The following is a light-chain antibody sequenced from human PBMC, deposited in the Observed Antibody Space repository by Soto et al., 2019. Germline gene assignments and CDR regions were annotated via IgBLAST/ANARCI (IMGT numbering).Light chain of an antibody. V-gene: IGLV1-40*01. CDR2: GNS. CDR1: SSNIGAGYD. J-gene: IGLJ3*02. CDR3: QSYDSSRSGWV. Sequence: QLVLTQPPSVSGAPRQRVTISCTGRSSNIGAGYDVHWYHQLPGTAPKLLTYGNSNRPSGVPDRFSGSKSGTSASLAITGLRAEDEADYYCQSYDSSRSGWVFGGGTKLTVL.